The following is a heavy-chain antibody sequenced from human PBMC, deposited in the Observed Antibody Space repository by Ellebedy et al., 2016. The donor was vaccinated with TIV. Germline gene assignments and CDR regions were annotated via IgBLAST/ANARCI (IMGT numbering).Heavy chain of an antibody. CDR1: GFTFSSYG. V-gene: IGHV3-30*02. CDR3: IQTCSSGPSGS. Sequence: PGGSLRLSCAASGFTFSSYGMHWVRQAPGKGLEWVAAIRNDGNNAYYADSVKGRFSISKENSKNTLYLQMNSLKIEDTAVYYCIQTCSSGPSGSWGQGTLVTVSS. J-gene: IGHJ4*02. CDR2: IRNDGNNA. D-gene: IGHD6-19*01.